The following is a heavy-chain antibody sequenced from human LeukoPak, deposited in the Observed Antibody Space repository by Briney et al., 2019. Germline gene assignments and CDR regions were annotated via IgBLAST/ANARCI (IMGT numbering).Heavy chain of an antibody. Sequence: ASVKVSCKASGGTFSSYAISWVRQAPGQGLEWMGGFDPEDGETIYAQKFQGRVTMTEDTSTDTAYMELSSLRSEDTAVYYCATDLRYYDSSGYYWWGQGTLVTVSS. V-gene: IGHV1-24*01. J-gene: IGHJ4*02. CDR3: ATDLRYYDSSGYYW. CDR2: FDPEDGET. CDR1: GGTFSSYA. D-gene: IGHD3-22*01.